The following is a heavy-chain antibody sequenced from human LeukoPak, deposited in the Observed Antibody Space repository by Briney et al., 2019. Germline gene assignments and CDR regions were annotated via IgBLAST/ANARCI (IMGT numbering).Heavy chain of an antibody. CDR1: GFTFSSYE. V-gene: IGHV3-48*03. CDR2: ISSSGSTI. Sequence: PGGSLRLSCAASGFTFSSYEMNWVRQAPGKGLEWVSYISSSGSTIYYADSVKGQFTISRDNAKNSLYLQMNSLRAEDTAVYYCARLGGSWYQDYYYMDVWGKGTTVTVSS. J-gene: IGHJ6*03. D-gene: IGHD6-13*01. CDR3: ARLGGSWYQDYYYMDV.